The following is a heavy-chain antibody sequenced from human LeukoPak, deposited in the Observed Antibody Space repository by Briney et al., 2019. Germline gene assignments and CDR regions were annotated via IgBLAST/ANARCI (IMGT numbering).Heavy chain of an antibody. V-gene: IGHV3-30*02. D-gene: IGHD2-8*01. Sequence: GGSLRLSCAASGFTFGSYGMHWVRQAPGKGLEWVAFIRYDGGNKYYADSVKGRFTFSRDNSKNSLYLQIDSLRVEDTAMYYCARVVDGVTGSDYWGQGTLVTVSS. CDR3: ARVVDGVTGSDY. CDR2: IRYDGGNK. J-gene: IGHJ4*02. CDR1: GFTFGSYG.